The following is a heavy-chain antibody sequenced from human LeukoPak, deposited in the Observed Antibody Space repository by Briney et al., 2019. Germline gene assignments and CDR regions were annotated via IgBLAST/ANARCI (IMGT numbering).Heavy chain of an antibody. CDR3: ARLSSGYYSRLDY. CDR1: GGSFSGYY. CDR2: INHSGST. Sequence: ASETLSLTCAVYGGSFSGYYWSWIRQPPGKGLEWIGEINHSGSTNYNPSLTSRVTISVDTSKNQFSLKLSSVTAADTAVYYCARLSSGYYSRLDYWGQGTLVTVSS. J-gene: IGHJ4*02. V-gene: IGHV4-34*01. D-gene: IGHD3-22*01.